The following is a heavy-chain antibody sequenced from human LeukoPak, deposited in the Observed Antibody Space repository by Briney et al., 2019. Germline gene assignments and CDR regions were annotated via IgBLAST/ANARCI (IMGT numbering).Heavy chain of an antibody. Sequence: PGGSLRLSCAASGFTFSSYAMHWVRQAPGKGLEWVAVISYDGSNKYYPDSVKGRFTISRDNSKNTLYLQMNSLRAEDTAVYYCARMDYGDYAWDYWGQGTLVTVSS. D-gene: IGHD4-17*01. J-gene: IGHJ4*02. CDR3: ARMDYGDYAWDY. CDR2: ISYDGSNK. V-gene: IGHV3-30*04. CDR1: GFTFSSYA.